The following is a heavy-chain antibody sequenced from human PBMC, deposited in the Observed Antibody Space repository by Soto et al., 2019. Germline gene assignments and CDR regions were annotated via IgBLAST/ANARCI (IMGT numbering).Heavy chain of an antibody. CDR1: GGSISSGGYY. Sequence: SETLSLTCTVSGGSISSGGYYWSWIRQHPGKGLEWIGYIYYSGSTYYNPSLKSRVTISVDTSKNQFSLKLSSVTAADTAVYYCARDSRTAAARQYFDYWGQGTLVTVSS. CDR3: ARDSRTAAARQYFDY. V-gene: IGHV4-31*03. J-gene: IGHJ4*02. D-gene: IGHD6-13*01. CDR2: IYYSGST.